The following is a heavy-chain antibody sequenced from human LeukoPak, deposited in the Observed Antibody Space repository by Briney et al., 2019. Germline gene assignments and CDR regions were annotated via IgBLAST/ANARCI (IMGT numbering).Heavy chain of an antibody. CDR1: GFTFRRYW. V-gene: IGHV3-74*01. D-gene: IGHD6-19*01. CDR2: VNSDGRST. Sequence: GGSLRLSCAASGFTFRRYWMHWVRQAPGKGLVWVSRVNSDGRSTGYGDSVKGRFTISRDNAKNTLSLQMNSLRAEDTAVYYCVRAEGQSFDYWGQGTLVTVSS. CDR3: VRAEGQSFDY. J-gene: IGHJ4*02.